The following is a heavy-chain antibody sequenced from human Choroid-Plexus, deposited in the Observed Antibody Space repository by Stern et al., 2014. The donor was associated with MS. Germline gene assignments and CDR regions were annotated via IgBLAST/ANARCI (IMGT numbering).Heavy chain of an antibody. CDR3: SSRGYYGAEDYLDY. Sequence: QLQLQESGPGLVKPSETLSLTCTVSGGSPSNYYWSWIRQPPGQGLEWIGYIYYRGNSNYNPSLKIRVTITVDTPKSHFSLKLTSGTAADTAVYYCSSRGYYGAEDYLDYWGPGTLVTVSS. CDR2: IYYRGNS. CDR1: GGSPSNYY. V-gene: IGHV4-59*01. J-gene: IGHJ4*02. D-gene: IGHD3-22*01.